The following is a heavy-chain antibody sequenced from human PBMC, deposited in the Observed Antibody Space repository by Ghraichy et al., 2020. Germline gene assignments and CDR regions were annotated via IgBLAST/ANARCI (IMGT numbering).Heavy chain of an antibody. V-gene: IGHV4-59*01. J-gene: IGHJ6*02. CDR2: IYYSGST. CDR1: GGSISSYY. CDR3: ARGGAARIGMDV. Sequence: SETLSLTCTVSGGSISSYYWSWIRQPPGKGLEWIGYIYYSGSTNYNPSLKSRVTISVDTSKNQFSLKLSSVTAADTAVYYCARGGAARIGMDVWGQGTTVTVSS. D-gene: IGHD6-6*01.